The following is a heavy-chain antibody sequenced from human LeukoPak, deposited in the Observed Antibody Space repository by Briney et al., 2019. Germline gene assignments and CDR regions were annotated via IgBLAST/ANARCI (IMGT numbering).Heavy chain of an antibody. V-gene: IGHV3-23*01. J-gene: IGHJ4*02. CDR1: GFTFSNYA. D-gene: IGHD3-10*01. CDR3: ARLLGKFRFGELIHRLPNAFDY. Sequence: GGSLRLSCAASGFTFSNYAMSWVRQAPGKGLEWVSTITDSAGSTYYADSVRGGFTISRDNSKNTLYLQMNRLRAEDTAVYYCARLLGKFRFGELIHRLPNAFDYWGQGTLVTVPS. CDR2: ITDSAGST.